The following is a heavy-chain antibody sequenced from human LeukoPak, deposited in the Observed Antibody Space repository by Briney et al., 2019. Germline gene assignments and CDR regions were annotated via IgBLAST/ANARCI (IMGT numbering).Heavy chain of an antibody. Sequence: SQTLSLTCAISGDSVSGNIATWNWIRQSPSRGLEWLGRTYYRSRWHNVYAESVKSRITINPDTSKNQFSLLLNSVTPEDTAVYYCAKSGSYLEYLQHWGQGTPVTISS. CDR3: AKSGSYLEYLQH. V-gene: IGHV6-1*01. J-gene: IGHJ1*01. D-gene: IGHD1-26*01. CDR1: GDSVSGNIAT. CDR2: TYYRSRWHN.